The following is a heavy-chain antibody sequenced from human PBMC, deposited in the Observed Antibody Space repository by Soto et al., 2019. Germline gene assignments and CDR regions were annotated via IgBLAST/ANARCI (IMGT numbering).Heavy chain of an antibody. CDR2: INAGNGNT. CDR1: GYTFTSYA. V-gene: IGHV1-3*05. J-gene: IGHJ4*02. CDR3: AREATLVAAATFDY. D-gene: IGHD2-2*01. Sequence: QVQLVQSGAEEKKPGASVKVSCKASGYTFTSYAMHWVRQAPGQRLEWMGWINAGNGNTKYSQKFQGRVTITRDTSASTAYMELSSLRSEDKAVYYCAREATLVAAATFDYWGQGTLVTVSS.